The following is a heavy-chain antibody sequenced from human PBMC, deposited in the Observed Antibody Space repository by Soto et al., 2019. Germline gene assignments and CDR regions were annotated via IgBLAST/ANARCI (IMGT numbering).Heavy chain of an antibody. D-gene: IGHD1-1*01. J-gene: IGHJ4*02. CDR2: FDPEDGET. V-gene: IGHV1-24*01. CDR1: GYTLTELS. CDR3: ATALGDYNWNDDGGANFDY. Sequence: QVQLVQSGAEVKKPGVAVKVSCKVSGYTLTELSMHWVRQAPGKGLEWMGGFDPEDGETIYAQKFQGRVTMTEDTSTDTAYMELSSLRSEDTAVYYCATALGDYNWNDDGGANFDYWGQGTLVTVSS.